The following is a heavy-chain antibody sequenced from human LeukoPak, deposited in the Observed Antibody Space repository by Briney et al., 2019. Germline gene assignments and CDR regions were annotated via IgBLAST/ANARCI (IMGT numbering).Heavy chain of an antibody. CDR3: AKDIESAVAGSDY. V-gene: IGHV3-9*01. CDR2: ISWNSGSI. J-gene: IGHJ4*02. Sequence: GGSLRLSCAASGFTFDDYAMHWVRQAPGKGLEWVSGISWNSGSIGYADSVKGRFTISRDNAKNSLYLQMNSLRAEDTALYYCAKDIESAVAGSDYLGQGTLVTVSS. D-gene: IGHD6-19*01. CDR1: GFTFDDYA.